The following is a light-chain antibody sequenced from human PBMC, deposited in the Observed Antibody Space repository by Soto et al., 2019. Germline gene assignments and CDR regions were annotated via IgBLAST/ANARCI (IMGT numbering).Light chain of an antibody. CDR1: QSVSSY. V-gene: IGKV3-11*01. J-gene: IGKJ3*01. CDR3: QQRSNWPPGIT. CDR2: DAS. Sequence: EIVLTQSPATLSLSPGERATLSCRSSQSVSSYLAWYQQKPGQAPRLLIYDASNRATGIPARFSGSGSGTDFTLTTSSLEPEDFAVYCCQQRSNWPPGITFGPGTKVDIK.